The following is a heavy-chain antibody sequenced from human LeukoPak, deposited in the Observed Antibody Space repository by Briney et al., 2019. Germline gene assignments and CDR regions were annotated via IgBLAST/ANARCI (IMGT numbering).Heavy chain of an antibody. CDR2: IVGSSST. CDR3: AKDLAEMATIIDY. D-gene: IGHD5-24*01. J-gene: IGHJ4*02. Sequence: GGSLRLSCAASGFTFSNFAMTWVRQAPGKGLEWVSSIVGSSSTYYADSVKGRFTISRDNSKNTLYLQMNSLRAEDTAVYYCAKDLAEMATIIDYWGQGTLVTVSS. CDR1: GFTFSNFA. V-gene: IGHV3-23*01.